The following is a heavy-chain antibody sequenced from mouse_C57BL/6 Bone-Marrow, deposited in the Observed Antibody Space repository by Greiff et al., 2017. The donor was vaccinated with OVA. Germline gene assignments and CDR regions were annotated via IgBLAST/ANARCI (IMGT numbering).Heavy chain of an antibody. CDR1: GYSITSGYY. D-gene: IGHD2-3*01. Sequence: VQLQQSGPGLVKPSQSLSLTCSVTGYSITSGYYWNWIRQFPGNKLEWMGYISYDGSNNYNPSLKNRISITRDTSKNQFFLKLNSVTTEDTATYYCARVGGWLPYYFDYWGQGTTLTVSS. V-gene: IGHV3-6*01. CDR3: ARVGGWLPYYFDY. J-gene: IGHJ2*01. CDR2: ISYDGSN.